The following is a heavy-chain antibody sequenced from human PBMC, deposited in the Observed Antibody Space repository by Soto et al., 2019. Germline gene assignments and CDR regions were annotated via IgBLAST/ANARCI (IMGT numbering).Heavy chain of an antibody. D-gene: IGHD5-12*01. CDR2: IYISXNT. V-gene: IGHV4-30-4*08. CDR1: GRSVSTSFYS. CDR3: AREPSGDIVAA. J-gene: IGHJ5*02. Sequence: RSLISTLSGRSVSTSFYSWHCIRQSXAPGLEWIAXIYISXNTYRKQSLEXXVSIFIDRXKNQISLKLSSVNDADKDVYYCAREPSGDIVAAWGKGTLVTV.